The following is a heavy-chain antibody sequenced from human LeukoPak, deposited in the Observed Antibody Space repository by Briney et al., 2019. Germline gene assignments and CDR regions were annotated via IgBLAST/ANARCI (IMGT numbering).Heavy chain of an antibody. V-gene: IGHV4-34*01. CDR2: INHSGST. Sequence: SETLSLTCAVYGGSFSGYYWSWIRQPPGKGLEWIGEINHSGSTNYNPSLKSRVTISVDTSKNQFSLKLSSVTAADTAVYYCAREIGDIVATVGFDYWGQGTLVTVSS. D-gene: IGHD5-12*01. CDR1: GGSFSGYY. J-gene: IGHJ4*02. CDR3: AREIGDIVATVGFDY.